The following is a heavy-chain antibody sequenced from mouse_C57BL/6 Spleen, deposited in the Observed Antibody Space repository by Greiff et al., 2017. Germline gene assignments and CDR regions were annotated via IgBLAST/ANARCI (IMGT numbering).Heavy chain of an antibody. Sequence: VQLQQPGAELVRPGSSVKLSCKASGYTFTSYWMDWVKQRPGQGLEWIGNIYPSDSETHYNQKFKDKATLTVDKSSSTAYMQLSSLTSEDSAVYYCASHSLHYYGFAYWGQGTLVTVSA. CDR3: ASHSLHYYGFAY. D-gene: IGHD1-1*01. CDR1: GYTFTSYW. CDR2: IYPSDSET. V-gene: IGHV1-61*01. J-gene: IGHJ3*01.